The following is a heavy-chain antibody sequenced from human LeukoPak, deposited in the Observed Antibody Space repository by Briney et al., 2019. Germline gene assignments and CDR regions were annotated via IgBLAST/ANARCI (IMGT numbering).Heavy chain of an antibody. CDR2: IYPGDSDT. Sequence: GESLQISCQGSGSSFTSYWIGWVRQLPGKGLEWMGIIYPGDSDTRYSPSFQGQVTISADKSSSTAYLQWSSLKASDTAMYYCARPRIAAAGNVYYMDVWGKGTTVTVSS. V-gene: IGHV5-51*01. D-gene: IGHD6-13*01. CDR1: GSSFTSYW. CDR3: ARPRIAAAGNVYYMDV. J-gene: IGHJ6*03.